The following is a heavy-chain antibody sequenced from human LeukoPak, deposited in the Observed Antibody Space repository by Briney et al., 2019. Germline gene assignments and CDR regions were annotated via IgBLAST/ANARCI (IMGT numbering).Heavy chain of an antibody. D-gene: IGHD3-10*01. CDR2: ITGSGGST. CDR1: GFTFSSYA. J-gene: IGHJ3*02. CDR3: AKLHGSGSYSGFDM. Sequence: GGSLRLSCAASGFTFSSYAMSWVRQAPGKGLEWVSGITGSGGSTHYADSVKGRFTISRDSSKNTLYLQMNSLRAEDTAVYYCAKLHGSGSYSGFDMWGQGTMVAVSS. V-gene: IGHV3-23*01.